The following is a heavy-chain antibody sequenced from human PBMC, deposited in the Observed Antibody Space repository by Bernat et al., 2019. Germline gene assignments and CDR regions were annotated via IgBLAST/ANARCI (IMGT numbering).Heavy chain of an antibody. CDR3: AKDGPEYSSSSGGMDF. J-gene: IGHJ6*02. V-gene: IGHV3-30*18. CDR1: GFTFSSYG. CDR2: ISYDGSNK. Sequence: QVQLVETGGGVVQPGRSLRLSCAASGFTFSSYGMHWVRQAPGKGLEWVAVISYDGSNKYYADSVKGRLTISRDNSKNTLYLQMNSLIAEDAAVFYCAKDGPEYSSSSGGMDFWGQGTTVTVSS. D-gene: IGHD6-6*01.